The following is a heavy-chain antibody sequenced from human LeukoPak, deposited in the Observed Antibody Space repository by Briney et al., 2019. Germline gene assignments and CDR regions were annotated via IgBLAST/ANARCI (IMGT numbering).Heavy chain of an antibody. V-gene: IGHV1-46*01. CDR1: GYTFTSYY. CDR3: ARDKGQQLVLDDY. J-gene: IGHJ4*02. D-gene: IGHD6-13*01. CDR2: INPSGGST. Sequence: GASVTFSCKASGYTFTSYYMHWVRQAPGQGLEWMGIINPSGGSTSYAQKFQGRVNMTRDTSTSTVYMELSSLRSEDTAVYYCARDKGQQLVLDDYWGQGTLVTVSS.